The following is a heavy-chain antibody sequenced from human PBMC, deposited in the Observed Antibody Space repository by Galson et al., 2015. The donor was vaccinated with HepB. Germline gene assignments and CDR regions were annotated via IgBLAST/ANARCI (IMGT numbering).Heavy chain of an antibody. J-gene: IGHJ4*02. CDR2: IKQDGSEK. V-gene: IGHV3-7*03. Sequence: SLRLSCAASGFTFSSYWMSWVRQAPGKGLEWVANIKQDGSEKYYVDSVKGRFTISRDNAKNSLYLQMNSLRAEDTAVYYCARGRHSSSWYGAGDYWGQGTLVTVSS. D-gene: IGHD6-13*01. CDR3: ARGRHSSSWYGAGDY. CDR1: GFTFSSYW.